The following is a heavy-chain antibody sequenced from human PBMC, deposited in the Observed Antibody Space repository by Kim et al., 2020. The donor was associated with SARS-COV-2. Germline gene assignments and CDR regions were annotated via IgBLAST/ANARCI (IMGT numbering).Heavy chain of an antibody. J-gene: IGHJ4*02. V-gene: IGHV4-59*13. CDR3: AREEYYYGSGSYERLIDY. Sequence: SETLSLTCTVSGGSISSYYWSWIRQPPGKGLEWIGYIYYSGSTNYNPSLKSRVTISVDTSKNQFSLKLSSVTAADTAVYYCAREEYYYGSGSYERLIDYWGQGTLVTVSS. CDR2: IYYSGST. CDR1: GGSISSYY. D-gene: IGHD3-10*01.